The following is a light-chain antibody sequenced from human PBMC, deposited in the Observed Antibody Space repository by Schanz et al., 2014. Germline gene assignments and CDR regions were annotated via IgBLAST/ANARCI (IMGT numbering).Light chain of an antibody. CDR1: SSDVGGYNY. Sequence: QSALTQPRSVSGSPGQSVTISCTGTSSDVGGYNYVSWYQQHPGKAPKLMIYDVGKRPSGVPDRFSGSKSGNTASLTISGLQAEDEADYCCCSYAGSYTWVFGGGTQLTVL. V-gene: IGLV2-11*01. J-gene: IGLJ3*02. CDR2: DVG. CDR3: CSYAGSYTWV.